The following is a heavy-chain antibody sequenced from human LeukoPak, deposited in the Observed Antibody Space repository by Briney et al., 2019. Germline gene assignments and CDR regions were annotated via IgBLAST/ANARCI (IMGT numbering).Heavy chain of an antibody. CDR2: ISYDGSNK. V-gene: IGHV3-30-3*01. Sequence: GSLRLSCAASGFTFSSYAMHWVRQAPGKGLEWVAVISYDGSNKYYADSVKGRFTISRDNSKNTLYLQMNSLRAEDTAVYYCARDLTTSSTAYFHHWGQGTLVTVSS. CDR3: ARDLTTSSTAYFHH. D-gene: IGHD6-6*01. CDR1: GFTFSSYA. J-gene: IGHJ1*01.